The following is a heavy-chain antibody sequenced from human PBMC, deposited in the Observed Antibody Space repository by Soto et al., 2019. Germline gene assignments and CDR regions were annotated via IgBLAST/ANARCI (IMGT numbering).Heavy chain of an antibody. J-gene: IGHJ6*02. V-gene: IGHV3-64*01. Sequence: EVQLVESGGGLVQPGGSLRLSCAASGFTFSSYAMHWVRQAPGKGLEYVSAITSSGGNTDYGSSVKGRSTISRDNSKNTLGPQMGSLRARDRAVDYCASRMSFGYGMDFWGQGTTVTVSS. CDR3: ASRMSFGYGMDF. CDR1: GFTFSSYA. CDR2: ITSSGGNT. D-gene: IGHD3-16*01.